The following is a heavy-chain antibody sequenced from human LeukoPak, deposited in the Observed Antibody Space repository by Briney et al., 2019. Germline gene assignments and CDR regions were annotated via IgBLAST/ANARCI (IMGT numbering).Heavy chain of an antibody. CDR1: GGSISSYY. V-gene: IGHV4-59*08. CDR3: ARGQFWGGYSI. D-gene: IGHD3-3*02. J-gene: IGHJ4*02. Sequence: PSETLSLTCTVSGGSISSYYWSWIRQPPGKGLEWIGYIYYSGSTNYNPSLKSRVTVSVDTSKNQFSLNLSSVTAADTAVYYCARGQFWGGYSIWGQGTLVTVSS. CDR2: IYYSGST.